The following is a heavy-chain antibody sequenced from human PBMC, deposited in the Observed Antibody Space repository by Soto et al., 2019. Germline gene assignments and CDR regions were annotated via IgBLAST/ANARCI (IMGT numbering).Heavy chain of an antibody. V-gene: IGHV4-31*03. CDR3: ARVVLVRGVSTYYFDY. D-gene: IGHD3-10*01. Sequence: PSETLSLTCTVSGGSISSGGYYWSWIRQHPGKGLEWIGYIYYSGSTYYNPSLKSRVTISVDTSKNQFSLKLSSVTAADTAVYYCARVVLVRGVSTYYFDYWGQGTLVTVSS. J-gene: IGHJ4*02. CDR1: GGSISSGGYY. CDR2: IYYSGST.